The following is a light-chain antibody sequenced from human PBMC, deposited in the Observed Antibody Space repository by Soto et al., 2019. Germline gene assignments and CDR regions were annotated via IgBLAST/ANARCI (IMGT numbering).Light chain of an antibody. J-gene: IGKJ4*01. CDR3: QQYDNLPT. Sequence: DIQMTQSPSSLSASVGDRVTITCQASQDISNYLNWYQQKPGKAPKLLIYDASNLETGVPSRFSGSGSGTDFTFTIRVLQPEDIATYYCQQYDNLPTFGGGTKVDIK. CDR1: QDISNY. V-gene: IGKV1-33*01. CDR2: DAS.